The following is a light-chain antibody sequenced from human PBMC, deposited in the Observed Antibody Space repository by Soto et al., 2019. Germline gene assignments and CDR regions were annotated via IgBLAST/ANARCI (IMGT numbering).Light chain of an antibody. V-gene: IGKV1-27*01. CDR2: AAS. CDR1: QGIANH. Sequence: DIQMTQSPSSLSASVGDRVTITCRASQGIANHLAWYQQKPGKAPNLLIYAASTLQSGVPSRFSGSEFGTHLNLHITSLQAEDVATDYCHQYKSAPYPFGSGDPVHI. J-gene: IGKJ3*01. CDR3: HQYKSAPYP.